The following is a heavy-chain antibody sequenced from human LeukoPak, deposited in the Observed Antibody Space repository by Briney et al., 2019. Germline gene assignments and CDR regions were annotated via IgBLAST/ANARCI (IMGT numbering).Heavy chain of an antibody. V-gene: IGHV3-30-3*01. CDR2: ISYDGSNK. Sequence: GGSLRLSCAASGFTFSSYAMHWVRQAPGKGLEWVAVISYDGSNKYYADSVKGRFTISRDNSKNTLYLQMNSLRAEDTAVYYCARAGPLRYFDLWGRGTLVTVSS. CDR3: ARAGPLRYFDL. J-gene: IGHJ2*01. CDR1: GFTFSSYA.